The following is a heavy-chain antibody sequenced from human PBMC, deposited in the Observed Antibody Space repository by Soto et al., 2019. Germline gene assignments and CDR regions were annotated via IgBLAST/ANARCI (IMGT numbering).Heavy chain of an antibody. J-gene: IGHJ5*02. CDR2: INAGNGNT. CDR1: GYTFTNYA. CDR3: ARPYCSNGVCLGWFDP. Sequence: ASVNVSCKASGYTFTNYAMHWVRQAPGQRLEWMGWINAGNGNTKYSQKFQGRVTITRDTSATTAYMELSSLRSEDTAVYYCARPYCSNGVCLGWFDPWGQGTLVTVSS. D-gene: IGHD2-8*01. V-gene: IGHV1-3*01.